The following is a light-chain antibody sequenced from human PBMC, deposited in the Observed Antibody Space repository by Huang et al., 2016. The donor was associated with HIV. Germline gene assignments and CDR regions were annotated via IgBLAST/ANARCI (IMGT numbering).Light chain of an antibody. CDR2: GAS. V-gene: IGKV3-15*01. CDR3: QQYDDWPRT. Sequence: EIVMTQSPATLSVSPGTRATLSCGASQSVSRSLAWYQVKPGQAPRLLIYGASTRATGIPDRFSGSGSGTEFTLTISSVQSEDFAVYYCQQYDDWPRTFGLGTKVEI. J-gene: IGKJ1*01. CDR1: QSVSRS.